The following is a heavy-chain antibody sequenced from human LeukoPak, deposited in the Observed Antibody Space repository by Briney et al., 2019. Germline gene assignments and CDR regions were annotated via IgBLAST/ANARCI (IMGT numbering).Heavy chain of an antibody. Sequence: SETLSLTCTVSGYSISSGYYWGWIRQPPGKGLEWIGSIYHSGSTYYNPSLKSRVTISVDTSKNQFSLKLSSVTAADTAVYYCARVDTAKLGLDYWGQGTLVTVSS. CDR3: ARVDTAKLGLDY. CDR2: IYHSGST. D-gene: IGHD5-18*01. CDR1: GYSISSGYY. V-gene: IGHV4-38-2*02. J-gene: IGHJ4*02.